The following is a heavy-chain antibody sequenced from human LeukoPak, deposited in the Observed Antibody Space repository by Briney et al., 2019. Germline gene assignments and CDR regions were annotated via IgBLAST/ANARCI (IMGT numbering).Heavy chain of an antibody. J-gene: IGHJ4*02. V-gene: IGHV1-24*01. D-gene: IGHD4-17*01. CDR1: GYTLTELS. CDR2: FDPEDGET. Sequence: GASVKVPCKVSGYTLTELSMHWVRQAPGKGLEWMGGFDPEDGETIYAQKFQGRVTMTEDTSTDTAYMELSSLRSEDTAVYYCATDRRAGYGDYFDYWGQGTLVTVSS. CDR3: ATDRRAGYGDYFDY.